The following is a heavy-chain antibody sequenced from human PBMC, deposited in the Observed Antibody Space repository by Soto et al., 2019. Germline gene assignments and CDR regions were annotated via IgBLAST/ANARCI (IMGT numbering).Heavy chain of an antibody. J-gene: IGHJ3*01. CDR1: GYTFTSYY. Sequence: ASVKVSCKASGYTFTSYYMHWVRQAPGQGLEWMGIINPSGGSTSYAQKFQGRVTMTRDTSTSTVYMELSSLRSEDTAVYYCARDPPPRYCSGGSRPLLSWGQGTMVTVSS. V-gene: IGHV1-46*01. CDR3: ARDPPPRYCSGGSRPLLS. D-gene: IGHD2-15*01. CDR2: INPSGGST.